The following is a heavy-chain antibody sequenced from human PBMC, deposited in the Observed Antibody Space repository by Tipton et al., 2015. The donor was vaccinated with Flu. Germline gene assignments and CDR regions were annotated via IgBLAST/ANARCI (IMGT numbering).Heavy chain of an antibody. Sequence: SLRLSCAASGFTFRTNGMHWVRQAPGKGLEWVANIKQDESEKYYVDSVKGRFTISRDNAKNSLYLQMNSLRVEDTAVYYCVRAIAAAGSRWGQGTLVTVSS. V-gene: IGHV3-7*01. CDR3: VRAIAAAGSR. D-gene: IGHD6-13*01. CDR2: IKQDESEK. J-gene: IGHJ4*02. CDR1: GFTFRTNG.